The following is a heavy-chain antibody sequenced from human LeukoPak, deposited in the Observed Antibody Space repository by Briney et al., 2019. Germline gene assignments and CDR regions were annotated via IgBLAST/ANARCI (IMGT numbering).Heavy chain of an antibody. CDR2: TRNKANSYST. CDR3: GRSRAGAIDY. V-gene: IGHV3-72*01. D-gene: IGHD1-26*01. J-gene: IGHJ4*02. CDR1: GFTLSDHY. Sequence: GGSPRLSCAASGFTLSDHYMDWVRQAPGKGLEWVGRTRNKANSYSTEYAAPVKGRFTISRDESKNSLYLQMNSLKTEDTAVYYCGRSRAGAIDYWGQGTLVTVSS.